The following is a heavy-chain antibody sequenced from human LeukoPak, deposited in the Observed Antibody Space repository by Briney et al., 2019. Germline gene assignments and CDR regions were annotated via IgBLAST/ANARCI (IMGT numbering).Heavy chain of an antibody. CDR3: ARDRIAAAVYYFDY. Sequence: GGSLRLSCAASGFTFSSYTMNWVRQAPGKGLEWVSSISSSSTYIYYADSVTGRFTISRDNAKNSLCLQMNSLRAEDTAVYYCARDRIAAAVYYFDYWGQGTLVTVSS. V-gene: IGHV3-21*01. CDR1: GFTFSSYT. J-gene: IGHJ4*02. D-gene: IGHD6-13*01. CDR2: ISSSSTYI.